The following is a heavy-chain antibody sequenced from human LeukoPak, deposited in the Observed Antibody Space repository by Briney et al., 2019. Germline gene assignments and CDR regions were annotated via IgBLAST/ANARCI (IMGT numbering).Heavy chain of an antibody. D-gene: IGHD1-7*01. J-gene: IGHJ4*02. CDR2: INPSGGST. CDR1: GYTFTSHH. Sequence: ASVKVSCKASGYTFTSHHIHWVRQAPGRGLEWMGIINPSGGSTNYARKFQGRLIMTRDTSTSTLYVELSSLTSEDTAVYYCARIESWNSDYWGQGTLVTVSS. V-gene: IGHV1-46*01. CDR3: ARIESWNSDY.